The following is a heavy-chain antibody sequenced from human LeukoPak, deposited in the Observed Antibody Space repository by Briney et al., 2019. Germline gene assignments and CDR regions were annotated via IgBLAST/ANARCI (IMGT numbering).Heavy chain of an antibody. J-gene: IGHJ1*01. D-gene: IGHD6-13*01. CDR1: GGSFSGYY. CDR2: INHSGST. CDR3: ARAAWSIAAARYFQH. V-gene: IGHV4-34*01. Sequence: SETLSLTCAVYGGSFSGYYWSWIRQPPGKGLEWIGEINHSGSTNYNPSLKSRVTISVDTSKNQFSLKLNSVTAADTAVYYCARAAWSIAAARYFQHWGQGTLVTASS.